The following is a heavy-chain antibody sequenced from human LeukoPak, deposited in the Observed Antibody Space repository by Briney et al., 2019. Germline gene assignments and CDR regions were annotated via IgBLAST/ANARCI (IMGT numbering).Heavy chain of an antibody. J-gene: IGHJ4*02. D-gene: IGHD3-22*01. V-gene: IGHV3-48*04. CDR2: IGSSGSTT. CDR3: ARFKLSSGYDPFDY. CDR1: GFTFSSYS. Sequence: PGGSLRLSCAASGFTFSSYSMNWVRQAPGKGLEWVSYIGSSGSTTYYEDSVKGRFTISRDNAKNSLYLQMNSLRAEDTALYYCARFKLSSGYDPFDYWGQGILVTVSS.